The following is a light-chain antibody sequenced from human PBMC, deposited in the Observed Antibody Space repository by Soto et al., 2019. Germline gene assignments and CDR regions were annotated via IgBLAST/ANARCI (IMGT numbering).Light chain of an antibody. Sequence: DIGMTQSPASLSVSPGERVTLSCRAGQGVTTNFAWYQQKSGQSPRLLIYDVSTRATGVPARFSGTGSETDFTLTISGLQSEDSAVYFCRQYNNWPFSFGQGTRLEIK. V-gene: IGKV3-15*01. CDR1: QGVTTN. CDR2: DVS. J-gene: IGKJ5*01. CDR3: RQYNNWPFS.